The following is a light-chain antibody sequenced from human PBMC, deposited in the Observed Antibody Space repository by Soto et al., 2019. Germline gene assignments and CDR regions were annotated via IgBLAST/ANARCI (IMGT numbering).Light chain of an antibody. V-gene: IGLV7-46*01. CDR3: FLSYSVARSVV. CDR2: DTS. J-gene: IGLJ2*01. CDR1: TGAVTSGHY. Sequence: QAVVTQEPSLTVSPGGTVTLTCGSSTGAVTSGHYPSWFQQKPGQAPRTLIYDTSNKHSWTPARFSGSLLGGKAALTLSGAQPEDEAEYYCFLSYSVARSVVFGGGTKLTVL.